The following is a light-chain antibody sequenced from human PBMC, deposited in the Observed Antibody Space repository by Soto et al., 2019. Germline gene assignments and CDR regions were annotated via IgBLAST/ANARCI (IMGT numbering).Light chain of an antibody. CDR2: RNS. J-gene: IGLJ2*01. Sequence: QSVLTQPPSASGTPGQRVTISCSGSSSNIGSNYVYWYQQLPGTVPQLLIYRNSERPSGVPDRFSGSKSGTSASLAISGLRSEYEDDYYCAAWDDSLSGVVFGGGTQLTVL. CDR3: AAWDDSLSGVV. V-gene: IGLV1-47*01. CDR1: SSNIGSNY.